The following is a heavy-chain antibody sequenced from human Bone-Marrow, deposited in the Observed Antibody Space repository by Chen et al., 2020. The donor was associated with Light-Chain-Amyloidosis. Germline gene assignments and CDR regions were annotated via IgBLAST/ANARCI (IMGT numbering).Heavy chain of an antibody. CDR3: AKGGIITPFEN. CDR2: ISGHGVNN. Sequence: VQLVESGGGLVQPGGSLRLSCAASGFTFSTDGMSWVRQAPGKGLEWVSSISGHGVNNYYVDSVKGRFTFSRDNAKNTLNLQMNSLRAEDTAVYFCAKGGIITPFENWGQGSLVTVSS. J-gene: IGHJ4*02. V-gene: IGHV3-23*04. D-gene: IGHD3-22*01. CDR1: GFTFSTDG.